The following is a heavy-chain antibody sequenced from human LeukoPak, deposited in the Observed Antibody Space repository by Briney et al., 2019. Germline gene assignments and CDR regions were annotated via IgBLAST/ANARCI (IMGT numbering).Heavy chain of an antibody. CDR1: GFTFNSYG. V-gene: IGHV3-23*01. CDR3: AKGAVAAPSY. Sequence: GGSLRLSCAASGFTFNSYGMHWVRQAPGKGLEWVSAISGSGGSTYYADSVKGRFTISRDNSKNTLYLQMNSLRAEDTAVYYCAKGAVAAPSYWGQGTLVTVSS. J-gene: IGHJ4*02. D-gene: IGHD6-19*01. CDR2: ISGSGGST.